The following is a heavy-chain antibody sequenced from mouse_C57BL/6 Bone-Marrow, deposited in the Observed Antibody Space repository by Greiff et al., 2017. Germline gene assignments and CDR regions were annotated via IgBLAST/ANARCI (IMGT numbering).Heavy chain of an antibody. CDR3: ARIITKVVAHFDY. CDR2: INPNNGGT. CDR1: GYTFTDYY. J-gene: IGHJ2*01. Sequence: EVQLQQSGPELVKPGASVKISCKASGYTFTDYYMNWVKQSHGKSLEWIGDINPNNGGTSYNQKFKGKATLTVDESSSTAYMELRSLTSEDSAVYYCARIITKVVAHFDYWGQGTTLTVAS. D-gene: IGHD1-1*01. V-gene: IGHV1-26*01.